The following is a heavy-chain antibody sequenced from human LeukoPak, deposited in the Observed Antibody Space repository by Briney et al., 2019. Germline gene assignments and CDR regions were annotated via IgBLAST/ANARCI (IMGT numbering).Heavy chain of an antibody. Sequence: SVKVSCKASGGTFSNYAISWVRQAPGQGLEWMGGIIPILGTSNYAQKFQDRLTITGAESTSTADLELSSLTSADTAVYYCAREVSGTYCDYWGQGSLVTVSS. CDR2: IIPILGTS. J-gene: IGHJ4*02. V-gene: IGHV1-69*13. CDR1: GGTFSNYA. CDR3: AREVSGTYCDY. D-gene: IGHD1-26*01.